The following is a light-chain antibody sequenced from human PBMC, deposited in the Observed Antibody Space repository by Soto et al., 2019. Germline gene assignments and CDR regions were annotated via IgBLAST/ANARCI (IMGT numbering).Light chain of an antibody. V-gene: IGKV1-27*01. J-gene: IGKJ2*01. CDR2: AAS. Sequence: DIQMTQSPSSLSASVGDRVTITCRASQGISNYLAWYQQNPGKVPKVLIYAASTLQSGVPSRFSGSGSGTDFTLTSISLQPEDVATYYCQKYNSFPYTFGQRTKLEIK. CDR1: QGISNY. CDR3: QKYNSFPYT.